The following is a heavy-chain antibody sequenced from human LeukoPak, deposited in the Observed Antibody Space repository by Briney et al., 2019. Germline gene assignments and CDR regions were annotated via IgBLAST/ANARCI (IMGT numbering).Heavy chain of an antibody. CDR1: GCTLSSYR. V-gene: IGHV3-21*01. J-gene: IGHJ4*02. Sequence: PGGSLRLSGAASGCTLSSYRMNWVGQAPGKGVEGVSSIRSSGSYIYYADSVKGRFTISRDNAKNSLYLQMNSLRAEDTAVYYCASDRAPSEDIVLMVYAQYDYWGQGTLVTVSS. CDR2: IRSSGSYI. CDR3: ASDRAPSEDIVLMVYAQYDY. D-gene: IGHD2-8*01.